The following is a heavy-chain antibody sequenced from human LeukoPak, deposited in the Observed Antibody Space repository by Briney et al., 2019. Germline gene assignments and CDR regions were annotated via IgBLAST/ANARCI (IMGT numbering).Heavy chain of an antibody. CDR2: ISGSGGST. J-gene: IGHJ4*02. Sequence: PGGSLRLSCAASGFTFSSYAMSWVRQAPGKGLEWVSAISGSGGSTYYADSVKGRFTISRDNSKNTLYLQMNSLRAEDTAVYYCAIWVWFGELPSRDFDYWGQGTLVTVSS. D-gene: IGHD3-10*01. CDR3: AIWVWFGELPSRDFDY. CDR1: GFTFSSYA. V-gene: IGHV3-23*01.